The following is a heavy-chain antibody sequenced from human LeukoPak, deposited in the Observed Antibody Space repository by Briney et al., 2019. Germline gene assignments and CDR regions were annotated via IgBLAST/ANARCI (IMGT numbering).Heavy chain of an antibody. Sequence: ASVNVSCKASGYTFTGYYMHWVRQAPGQGLAWMGWINPNSGGTNYAQKFQGRVTMTRDTSISTAYMELSRLRSDDTAVYYCARGPYCSGGSCYSDWGQGTLVTVSS. CDR2: INPNSGGT. CDR1: GYTFTGYY. J-gene: IGHJ4*02. D-gene: IGHD2-15*01. CDR3: ARGPYCSGGSCYSD. V-gene: IGHV1-2*02.